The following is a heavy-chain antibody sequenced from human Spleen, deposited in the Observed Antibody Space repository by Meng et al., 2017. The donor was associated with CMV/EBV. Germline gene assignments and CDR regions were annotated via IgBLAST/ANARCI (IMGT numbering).Heavy chain of an antibody. Sequence: ASVKVSCKASGYNFTGYDMHWVRRAPGQGLEWMGWINPNSGGTTYAQKFQGRVTMTGDTSITTAYMEVSRLRSDDMAVYYCARVKRYCTGGSCSSAGYYGMDVWGQGTTVTVSS. V-gene: IGHV1-2*02. J-gene: IGHJ6*02. CDR2: INPNSGGT. CDR1: GYNFTGYD. CDR3: ARVKRYCTGGSCSSAGYYGMDV. D-gene: IGHD2-15*01.